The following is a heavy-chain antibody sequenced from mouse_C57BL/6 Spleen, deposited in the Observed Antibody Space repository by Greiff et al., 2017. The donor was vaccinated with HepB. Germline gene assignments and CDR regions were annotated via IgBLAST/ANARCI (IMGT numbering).Heavy chain of an antibody. Sequence: VQLQQSGAELVKPGASVKMSCKASGYTFTSYWITWVKQRPGQGLEWIGDIYPGSGSTNYNEKFKSKATLTVDTSSSTAYMQLSSLTSEDSAVYYCARGNYDYDGVFAYWGQGTRVTVSA. CDR2: IYPGSGST. J-gene: IGHJ3*01. V-gene: IGHV1-55*01. D-gene: IGHD2-4*01. CDR1: GYTFTSYW. CDR3: ARGNYDYDGVFAY.